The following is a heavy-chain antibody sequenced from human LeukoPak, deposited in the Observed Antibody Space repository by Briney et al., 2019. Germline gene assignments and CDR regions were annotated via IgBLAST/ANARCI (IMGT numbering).Heavy chain of an antibody. CDR2: ISGSGNSDGT. Sequence: PGGSLRLSCAASGFIFSNFAMSWVRQAPGRGLEWVSAISGSGNSDGTYYADSVKGRFTISRDDSKNTLYLQMNSLRAEDTAVYYCAKHPVGSTYGPFDIWGQGTMVTVSS. V-gene: IGHV3-23*01. CDR3: AKHPVGSTYGPFDI. J-gene: IGHJ3*02. D-gene: IGHD3-10*01. CDR1: GFIFSNFA.